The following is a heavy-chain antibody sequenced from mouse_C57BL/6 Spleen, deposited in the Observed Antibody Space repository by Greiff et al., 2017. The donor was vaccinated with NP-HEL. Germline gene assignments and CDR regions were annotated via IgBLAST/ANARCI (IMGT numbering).Heavy chain of an antibody. J-gene: IGHJ1*03. CDR2: IYWDDDK. CDR1: GFSLSTSGMG. CDR3: ARRAPHYYGSSSWYFDV. V-gene: IGHV8-12*01. Sequence: VKLKESGPGILQSSQTLSLTCSFSGFSLSTSGMGVSWIRQPSGKGLEWLAHIYWDDDKRYNPSLKSRLTISKDTSRNQVFLKITSVDTADTATYYCARRAPHYYGSSSWYFDVWGTGTTVTVSS. D-gene: IGHD1-1*01.